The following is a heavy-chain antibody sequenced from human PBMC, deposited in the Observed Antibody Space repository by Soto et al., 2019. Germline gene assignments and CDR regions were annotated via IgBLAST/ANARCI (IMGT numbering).Heavy chain of an antibody. CDR1: GFTFSSYA. D-gene: IGHD4-4*01. J-gene: IGHJ2*01. V-gene: IGHV3-30-3*01. Sequence: QVQLVESGGGVVQPGRSLRLSCAASGFTFSSYAMHWVRQAPGKGLEWVAVISFDGSNKYYADSVKGRFTISRDNSKXXLYRQMNSLRAEDTAVYYCARPLWRNDYNWGFFDLWGRGTLVTVSS. CDR2: ISFDGSNK. CDR3: ARPLWRNDYNWGFFDL.